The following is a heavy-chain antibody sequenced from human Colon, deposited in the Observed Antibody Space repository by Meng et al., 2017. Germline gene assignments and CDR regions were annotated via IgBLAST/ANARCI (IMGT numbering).Heavy chain of an antibody. J-gene: IGHJ5*02. CDR3: GRNGAYSIDP. V-gene: IGHV4-4*02. D-gene: IGHD2-15*01. Sequence: HVQLQESGPGLVKPSGTLSLTCSGSGSSISSTYWWSWVRQPPGKGLEWIGEVHHSGGTNYNPSLKSRVTISVDESNNQYSLSLTSVTAADTAIYYCGRNGAYSIDPWGRGTLVTVSS. CDR1: GSSISSTYW. CDR2: VHHSGGT.